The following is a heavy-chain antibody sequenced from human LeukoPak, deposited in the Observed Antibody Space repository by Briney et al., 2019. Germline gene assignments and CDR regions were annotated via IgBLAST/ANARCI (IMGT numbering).Heavy chain of an antibody. CDR1: GYTFTSYY. CDR2: INPSGGST. Sequence: ASVKVSCEASGYTFTSYYMHWVRQAPGQGLEWMGIINPSGGSTSYAQKFQGRVTMTRDMSTSTVYMELSSLRSEDTAVYYCARETYYYDSSGYLYYFDYWGQGTLVTVSS. J-gene: IGHJ4*02. CDR3: ARETYYYDSSGYLYYFDY. D-gene: IGHD3-22*01. V-gene: IGHV1-46*01.